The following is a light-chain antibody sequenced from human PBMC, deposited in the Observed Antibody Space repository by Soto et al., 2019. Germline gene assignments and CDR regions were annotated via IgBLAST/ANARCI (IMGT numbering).Light chain of an antibody. Sequence: EIVLTQSPATLSLSQGERATLSCRASHSVNSYLAWYQQKPGQAPRLLIYDASKRATDVPARFSGSGSGTDFTLTISSLEPEDFAVDYCQQRSEWPPLTFGGGTKVDIK. CDR3: QQRSEWPPLT. V-gene: IGKV3-11*01. CDR1: HSVNSY. CDR2: DAS. J-gene: IGKJ4*01.